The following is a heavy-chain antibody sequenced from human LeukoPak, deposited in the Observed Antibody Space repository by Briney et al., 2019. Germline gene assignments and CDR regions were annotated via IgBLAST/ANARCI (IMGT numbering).Heavy chain of an antibody. J-gene: IGHJ3*02. V-gene: IGHV3-13*01. Sequence: GGSLRLSCAASGFTFSNYEMHWVRLVLGKGLEWVSAIGIAGNTFYAGSVKGRFTISRENAKNSCHLQMNSLGAGDTAVYYCAREGSLSSSDAFDIWGQGTMVTVSS. CDR3: AREGSLSSSDAFDI. D-gene: IGHD6-6*01. CDR1: GFTFSNYE. CDR2: IGIAGNT.